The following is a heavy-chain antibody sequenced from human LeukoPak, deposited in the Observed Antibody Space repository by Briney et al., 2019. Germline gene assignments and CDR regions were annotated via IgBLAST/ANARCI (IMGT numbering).Heavy chain of an antibody. J-gene: IGHJ3*02. V-gene: IGHV4-59*08. CDR1: GASFSSYF. Sequence: SETLSLTCTISGASFSSYFWSWIQQPPGKGLEWIGYISNSGRTNYNPSLKSRVTMSTDTSKNQFSLKLSSVTAADTAVYYCARAPYSGSYLEIRAFDIWGQGTMVTVSS. D-gene: IGHD1-26*01. CDR3: ARAPYSGSYLEIRAFDI. CDR2: ISNSGRT.